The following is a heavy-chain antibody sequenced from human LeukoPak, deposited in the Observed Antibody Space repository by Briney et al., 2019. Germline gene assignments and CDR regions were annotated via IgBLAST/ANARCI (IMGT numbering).Heavy chain of an antibody. V-gene: IGHV3-7*01. CDR1: GFTFRNYW. J-gene: IGHJ3*02. CDR3: ARIDSRRTFDI. Sequence: GGSLRLSCAVSGFTFRNYWMSWVRQAPGKGLEWVANINEDGNKKYYADSVKGRFTISRDNAKNSLSLQMNNLRYEGTAVYYCARIDSRRTFDIWGQGTMVTVSS. D-gene: IGHD1-14*01. CDR2: INEDGNKK.